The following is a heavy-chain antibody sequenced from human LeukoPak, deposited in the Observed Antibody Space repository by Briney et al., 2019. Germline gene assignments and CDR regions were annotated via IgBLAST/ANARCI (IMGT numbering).Heavy chain of an antibody. D-gene: IGHD2-15*01. V-gene: IGHV1-2*02. Sequence: DSLQVSCNAFEYPFTSGYMHWVRQAPGQGREWMGWINPNSGGTNYAQKFQGRVTMTRDTSISTAYMELSRLRSDDTAVYYCAEGAAWFDPWGQGTLVTVSS. CDR2: INPNSGGT. CDR3: AEGAAWFDP. J-gene: IGHJ5*02. CDR1: EYPFTSGY.